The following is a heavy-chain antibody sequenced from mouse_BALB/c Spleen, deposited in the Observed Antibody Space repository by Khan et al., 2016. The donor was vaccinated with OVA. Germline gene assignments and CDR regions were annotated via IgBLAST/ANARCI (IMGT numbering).Heavy chain of an antibody. Sequence: VQLQESGPGLVAPSQSLSITCTISGFSLTNYGVHWVRQPPGKGLEWLVVIWSDGSTTYNSDLKSRRNISKDNSKSQVFLKMNSLQTDDTAMYYCARQPYYHYNIMDYWGQGTSVTVSS. D-gene: IGHD2-10*01. CDR3: ARQPYYHYNIMDY. CDR2: IWSDGST. J-gene: IGHJ4*01. V-gene: IGHV2-6-1*01. CDR1: GFSLTNYG.